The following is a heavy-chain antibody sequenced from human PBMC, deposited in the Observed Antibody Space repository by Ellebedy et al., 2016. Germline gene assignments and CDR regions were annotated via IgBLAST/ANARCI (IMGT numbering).Heavy chain of an antibody. J-gene: IGHJ4*02. CDR1: GYTFTSYD. CDR2: MNPNSGNT. CDR3: ARASPRIAASTVAHFDY. Sequence: ASVKVSXKASGYTFTSYDINWVRQATGQGLEWMGWMNPNSGNTGYAQKFQGRVTMTRDTSTSTVYMELSSLRSEDTAVYYCARASPRIAASTVAHFDYWGQGTLVTVSS. D-gene: IGHD6-13*01. V-gene: IGHV1-8*01.